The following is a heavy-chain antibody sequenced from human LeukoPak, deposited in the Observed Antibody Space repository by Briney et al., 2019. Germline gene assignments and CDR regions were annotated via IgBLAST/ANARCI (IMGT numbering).Heavy chain of an antibody. V-gene: IGHV4-59*01. Sequence: SETLSLTCTVSGGSISSYYWSWIRQPPGKGLEWIGYIYYSGSTNYNPSLKSRVTISVDTSKNQFSLKLSSVTAADTAVYYCARDRDYVWGSYRYAFDIWGQGTMVTVSS. CDR2: IYYSGST. D-gene: IGHD3-16*02. CDR1: GGSISSYY. J-gene: IGHJ3*02. CDR3: ARDRDYVWGSYRYAFDI.